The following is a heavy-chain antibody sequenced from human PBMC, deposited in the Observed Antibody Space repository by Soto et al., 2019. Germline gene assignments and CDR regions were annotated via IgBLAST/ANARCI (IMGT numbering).Heavy chain of an antibody. CDR2: INHSGST. CDR1: GGSFSGYY. CDR3: ARRPRPYYDILTGYGVYAFDI. V-gene: IGHV4-34*01. J-gene: IGHJ3*02. D-gene: IGHD3-9*01. Sequence: PSETLSLTCAVYGGSFSGYYWSWIRQPPGKGLEWIGEINHSGSTNYNPSLKSRVTISVDTSKNQFSLKLSSVTAADTAVYYCARRPRPYYDILTGYGVYAFDIWGQGTMVTVSS.